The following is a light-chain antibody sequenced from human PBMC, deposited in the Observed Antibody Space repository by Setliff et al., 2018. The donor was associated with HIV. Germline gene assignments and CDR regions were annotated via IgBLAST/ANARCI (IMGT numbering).Light chain of an antibody. V-gene: IGLV2-14*03. CDR3: SSYTSTSAYV. CDR1: GRDIGGYNY. J-gene: IGLJ1*01. Sequence: LTQPASVSGSPGQSITISCIGTGRDIGGYNYVSWYQQHPGKAPKLIIYGVTKRSSGVSNRFSGSKAGTTASLTISGLQAEDEADYYCSSYTSTSAYVFGTGTKGTVL. CDR2: GVT.